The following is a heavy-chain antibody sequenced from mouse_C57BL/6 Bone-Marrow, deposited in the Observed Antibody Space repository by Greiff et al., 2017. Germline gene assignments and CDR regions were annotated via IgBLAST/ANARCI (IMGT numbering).Heavy chain of an antibody. CDR1: GYAFSSSW. Sequence: QVQLQQSGPELVKPGASVKISCKASGYAFSSSWMNWVKQRPGKGLEWIGRIYPGDGDTNYNGKFKGKATLTADKSSSTAYMQRSSLTSEDSAVYFCARSARNYFDYWGQGTTLTVSS. V-gene: IGHV1-82*01. J-gene: IGHJ2*01. D-gene: IGHD6-1*01. CDR3: ARSARNYFDY. CDR2: IYPGDGDT.